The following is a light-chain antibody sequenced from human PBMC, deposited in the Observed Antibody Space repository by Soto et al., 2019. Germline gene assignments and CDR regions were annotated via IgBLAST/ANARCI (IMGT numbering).Light chain of an antibody. V-gene: IGKV1-39*01. CDR1: QSISSY. CDR3: QQSYSTPWT. J-gene: IGKJ1*01. Sequence: DLQMTQSPSSLSASVGDRVTITCRASQSISSYLNWYQQKPGKAPKLLIYAASSLQSGVPSRFSGSGSGTDCTLTISSLQPEDFATYYCQQSYSTPWTFGQGTKVEIK. CDR2: AAS.